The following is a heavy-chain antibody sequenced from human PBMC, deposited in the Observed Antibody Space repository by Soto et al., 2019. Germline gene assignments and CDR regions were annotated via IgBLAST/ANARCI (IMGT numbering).Heavy chain of an antibody. J-gene: IGHJ4*02. Sequence: GGSLRLSCAASGFTFSSYSMNWVRQAPGKGLEWVSSISSSSSYIYYADSVKGRFTISRDNSKNTLYLQMNSLRAEDTAVYYCAKDFLAVAGNLDYWGQGTLVTVSS. V-gene: IGHV3-21*01. CDR1: GFTFSSYS. D-gene: IGHD6-19*01. CDR2: ISSSSSYI. CDR3: AKDFLAVAGNLDY.